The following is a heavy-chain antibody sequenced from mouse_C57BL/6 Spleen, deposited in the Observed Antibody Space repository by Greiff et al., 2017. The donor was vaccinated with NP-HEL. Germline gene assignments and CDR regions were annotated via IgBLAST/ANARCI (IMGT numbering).Heavy chain of an antibody. Sequence: QVQLQQPGAELVRPGTSVKLSCKASGYTFTSYWMHWVKQRPGQGLEWIGVIDPSDSYTNYNQKFKGKATLTVDTSSSTAYMQLSRLTSEDSAVYYCARGDYYGSRYDYWGQGTTLTVSS. CDR2: IDPSDSYT. CDR3: ARGDYYGSRYDY. V-gene: IGHV1-59*01. CDR1: GYTFTSYW. D-gene: IGHD1-1*01. J-gene: IGHJ2*01.